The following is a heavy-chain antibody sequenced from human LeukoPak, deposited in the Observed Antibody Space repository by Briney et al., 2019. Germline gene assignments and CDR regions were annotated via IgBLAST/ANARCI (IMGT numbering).Heavy chain of an antibody. CDR3: ARDPARRGY. D-gene: IGHD6-6*01. Sequence: SETLSPTCTVSGGSISSYYWSWIRQPPGKGLEWIGSIYYSGSTYYNPSLKSRVTISVDTSKNQFSLKLSSVTAADTAVYYCARDPARRGYWGQGTLVTVSS. CDR2: IYYSGST. V-gene: IGHV4-59*12. CDR1: GGSISSYY. J-gene: IGHJ4*02.